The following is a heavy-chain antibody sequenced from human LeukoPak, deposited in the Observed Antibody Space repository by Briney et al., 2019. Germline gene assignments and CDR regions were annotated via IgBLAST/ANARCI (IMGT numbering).Heavy chain of an antibody. CDR2: INPNSGGT. J-gene: IGHJ3*02. D-gene: IGHD3-3*01. CDR1: GYTFTSHD. V-gene: IGHV1-2*02. CDR3: ARWSSGNAFDI. Sequence: ASVKVSCKASGYTFTSHDINWVRQATGQGLEWMGWINPNSGGTNYAQKFQGRVTMTRDTSISTAYMELSRLRSDDTAVYYCARWSSGNAFDIWGQGTMVTVSS.